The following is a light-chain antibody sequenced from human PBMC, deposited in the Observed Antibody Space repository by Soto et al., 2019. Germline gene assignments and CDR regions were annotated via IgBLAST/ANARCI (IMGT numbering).Light chain of an antibody. CDR3: SSYTSGRSVV. V-gene: IGLV2-14*01. Sequence: QPVLTQPASVSGSPGQSITISCTGTSSDIGGYNYVSWYQQYPGKAPELMIFEVTNRPSGVSNRFSGSKSGNTASLTISGLRAEDEADYYCSSYTSGRSVVFGGGTKVTVL. J-gene: IGLJ2*01. CDR1: SSDIGGYNY. CDR2: EVT.